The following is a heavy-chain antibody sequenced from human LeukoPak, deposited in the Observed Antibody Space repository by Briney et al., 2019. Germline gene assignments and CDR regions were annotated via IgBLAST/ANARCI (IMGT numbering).Heavy chain of an antibody. Sequence: GASVKVSCKASGYTFTGYYMRWVRQAPGQGLEWMGWINPNSGGTNYAQEFQGRVTITRDTSASTAYMELSSLRSEDMAGYYCPLKVGGGVDYWGQGTLVTVSS. D-gene: IGHD3-16*01. V-gene: IGHV1-2*02. J-gene: IGHJ4*02. CDR1: GYTFTGYY. CDR2: INPNSGGT. CDR3: PLKVGGGVDY.